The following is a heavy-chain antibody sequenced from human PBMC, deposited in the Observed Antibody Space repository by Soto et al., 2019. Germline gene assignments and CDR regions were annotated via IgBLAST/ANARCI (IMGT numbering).Heavy chain of an antibody. CDR1: GFTFSSYG. Sequence: PGGSLRLSCAASGFTFSSYGMHWVRQAPGKGLEWVAVIWYDGSNKYYADSVKGRFTISRDNSKNTLYLQMNSLRAEDTAVYYCARSVTGTTSPFDYWGQGTLVTVSS. J-gene: IGHJ4*02. CDR2: IWYDGSNK. D-gene: IGHD1-7*01. V-gene: IGHV3-33*01. CDR3: ARSVTGTTSPFDY.